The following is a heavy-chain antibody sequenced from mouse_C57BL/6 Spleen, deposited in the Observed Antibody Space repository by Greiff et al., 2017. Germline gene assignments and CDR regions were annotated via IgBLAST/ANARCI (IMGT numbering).Heavy chain of an antibody. CDR3: ARGRGGYDY. D-gene: IGHD3-1*01. Sequence: QVQLQQSGAELVRPGTSVKVSCKASGYAFTNYLIEGVKQRPGQGLEWIGVINPGRGGTNYNEKFKGKATLTADKSSSTAYMQLSSRTSEDSAVYFCARGRGGYDYWGQGTTLTVSS. CDR1: GYAFTNYL. J-gene: IGHJ2*01. V-gene: IGHV1-54*01. CDR2: INPGRGGT.